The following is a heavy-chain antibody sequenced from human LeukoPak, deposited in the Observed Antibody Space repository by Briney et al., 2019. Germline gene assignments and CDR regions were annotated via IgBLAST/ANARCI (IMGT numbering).Heavy chain of an antibody. V-gene: IGHV3-9*01. CDR1: GFTFDDYA. Sequence: PGGSLRLSCAASGFTFDDYAMHWVRQAPGKGLEWVSGISWNSGSIGYADSVKGRFTISRDNAKNSLYLQMNSLRAEDTAVYYCAKVGYCSSTSCPQDYYYYYMDAWGKGTTVTVSS. D-gene: IGHD2-2*01. J-gene: IGHJ6*03. CDR2: ISWNSGSI. CDR3: AKVGYCSSTSCPQDYYYYYMDA.